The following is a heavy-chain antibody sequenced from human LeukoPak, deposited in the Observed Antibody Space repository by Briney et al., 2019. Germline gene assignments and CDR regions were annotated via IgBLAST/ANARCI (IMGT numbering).Heavy chain of an antibody. CDR2: ISYDGSNK. D-gene: IGHD1-1*01. CDR1: GFTFSNYA. CDR3: ASPTIRGNWFDP. J-gene: IGHJ5*02. Sequence: QPGGSLRLSCAASGFTFSNYAMHWVRQAPGKGLEWVAVISYDGSNKYYADSVKGRFTISRDNSKNALYLQMNSLRAEDTAVYYCASPTIRGNWFDPWGQGTLVTVSS. V-gene: IGHV3-30*04.